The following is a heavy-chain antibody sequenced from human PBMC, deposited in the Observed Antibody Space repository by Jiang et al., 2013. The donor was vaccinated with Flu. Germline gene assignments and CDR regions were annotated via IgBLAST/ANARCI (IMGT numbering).Heavy chain of an antibody. CDR1: GYTFTTYQ. CDR2: INPRGSSA. CDR3: ARESQFSLYSFDY. J-gene: IGHJ4*02. Sequence: SGAEVKKPGASVKVSCKASGYTFTTYQIHWVRQAPGQGLEWMGVINPRGSSASYAQRFQGRVTLTRDTSTSTLYMELSSLTSEDAAFYYCARESQFSLYSFDYWGQGTLVTVSS. V-gene: IGHV1-46*01. D-gene: IGHD3-10*01.